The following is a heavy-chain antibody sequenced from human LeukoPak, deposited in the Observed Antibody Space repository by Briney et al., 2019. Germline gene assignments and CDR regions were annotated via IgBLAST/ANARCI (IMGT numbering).Heavy chain of an antibody. CDR2: ISAYNGNT. CDR3: ARMFPGSGKSGYYYYYYGMDV. D-gene: IGHD3-10*01. CDR1: GYTFTSYG. V-gene: IGHV1-18*01. Sequence: ASVKVSCTASGYTFTSYGISWVRQAPGQGLEWMGWISAYNGNTNYAQKLQGRVTMTTDTSTSTAYMELRSLRSDDTAVYYCARMFPGSGKSGYYYYYYGMDVWGQGTTVTVSS. J-gene: IGHJ6*02.